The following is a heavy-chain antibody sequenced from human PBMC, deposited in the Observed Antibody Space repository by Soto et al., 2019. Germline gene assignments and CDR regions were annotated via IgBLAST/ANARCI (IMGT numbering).Heavy chain of an antibody. J-gene: IGHJ4*02. CDR1: GGTFSNYA. CDR3: ARVPLDSSGYPMYHFDY. CDR2: IIPIFGTT. Sequence: QVQLVQSGAEVKKPGSSVKVSCKTSGGTFSNYAISWVRQAPGQGLEWMGGIIPIFGTTNYAQKFQGRVTITADESTSTASMQLSSLRSEDTAVYYCARVPLDSSGYPMYHFDYWGQGTLVTVSS. D-gene: IGHD3-22*01. V-gene: IGHV1-69*01.